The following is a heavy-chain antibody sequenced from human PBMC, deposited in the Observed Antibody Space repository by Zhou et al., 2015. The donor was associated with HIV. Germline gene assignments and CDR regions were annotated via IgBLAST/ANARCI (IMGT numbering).Heavy chain of an antibody. J-gene: IGHJ2*01. CDR2: IIPMFSAA. CDR3: ARSLGASDGYWYLDL. Sequence: QVQLVQSGAEVKKPGSSVKVSCKVSGGTFSRYGITWVRQAPGQGLEWMGAIIPMFSAANNAQKFQDRVTITADESTNTAYMELISLTSEDTAVYYCARSLGASDGYWYLDLWGRGTLVTVSS. V-gene: IGHV1-69*12. D-gene: IGHD5-18*01. CDR1: GGTFSRYG.